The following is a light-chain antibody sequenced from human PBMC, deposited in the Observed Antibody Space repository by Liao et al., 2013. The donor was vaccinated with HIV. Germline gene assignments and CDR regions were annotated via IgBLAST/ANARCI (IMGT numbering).Light chain of an antibody. Sequence: SYVLTQPPSVSVAPGKTARITCGGNNIGSKSVHWYQQKPGQAPVVVIYYDSDRPSGIPERFSGSNSGNTATLTISRVEAGDEADFYCQVWDSNSDHQVFGGGTKLTVL. CDR3: QVWDSNSDHQV. CDR1: NIGSKS. CDR2: YDS. V-gene: IGLV3-21*04. J-gene: IGLJ3*02.